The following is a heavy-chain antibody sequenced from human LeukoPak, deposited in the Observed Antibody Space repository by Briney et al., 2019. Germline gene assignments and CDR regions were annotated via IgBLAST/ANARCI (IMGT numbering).Heavy chain of an antibody. D-gene: IGHD6-13*01. J-gene: IGHJ4*02. CDR1: GFTFDDYA. CDR2: ISWNSGSI. Sequence: PGGSLRLSCAASGFTFDDYAMHWVRQAPGKGLEWVSGISWNSGSIGYADSVKGRFTISRDNAKNSLYLQMNSLRAEDTALYYCAKGILRYSSSWYYFDYWGQGTLVTVSS. V-gene: IGHV3-9*01. CDR3: AKGILRYSSSWYYFDY.